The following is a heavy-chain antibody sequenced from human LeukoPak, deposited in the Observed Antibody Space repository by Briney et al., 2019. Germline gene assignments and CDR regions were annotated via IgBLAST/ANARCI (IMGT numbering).Heavy chain of an antibody. CDR3: AKDLNDYDFWSGSRRGYFDY. V-gene: IGHV3-23*01. CDR1: GFTFSSYA. Sequence: GGSLRLSRAASGFTFSSYAMSWVRQAPGKGLEWVSAISGSGGNTYYADSVKGRFTISRDNSKNTLYLQMNSLRAEDTAVYYCAKDLNDYDFWSGSRRGYFDYWGQGTLVTVSS. CDR2: ISGSGGNT. D-gene: IGHD3-3*01. J-gene: IGHJ4*02.